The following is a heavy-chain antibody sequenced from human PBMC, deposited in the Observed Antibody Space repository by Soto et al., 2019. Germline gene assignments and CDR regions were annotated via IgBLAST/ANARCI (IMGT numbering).Heavy chain of an antibody. CDR1: GYTFTSYA. Sequence: ASVKVSCKASGYTFTSYAMHWVRQALGQRLEWMGWINAGNGNTKYSQKFQGRVTITRDTSASTAYMELSSLRSEDTAVYYCARTGYYDFWSGYRYGMDVWGQGTTVTVSS. J-gene: IGHJ6*02. CDR2: INAGNGNT. CDR3: ARTGYYDFWSGYRYGMDV. D-gene: IGHD3-3*01. V-gene: IGHV1-3*01.